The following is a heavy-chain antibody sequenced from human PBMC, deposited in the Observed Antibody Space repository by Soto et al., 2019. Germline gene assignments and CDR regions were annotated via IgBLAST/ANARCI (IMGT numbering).Heavy chain of an antibody. D-gene: IGHD6-13*01. CDR1: GDSFTSYW. V-gene: IGHV5-51*01. Sequence: RGESLKISCKCSGDSFTSYWIGWVRQMPGKGLEWMGIIYPGDSDTRYSPSFQGQVTISADKSISTAYLQWSSLKASDTAMYYCARTAAAGKYYYGVDVWGQGTTVTVSS. CDR3: ARTAAAGKYYYGVDV. J-gene: IGHJ6*02. CDR2: IYPGDSDT.